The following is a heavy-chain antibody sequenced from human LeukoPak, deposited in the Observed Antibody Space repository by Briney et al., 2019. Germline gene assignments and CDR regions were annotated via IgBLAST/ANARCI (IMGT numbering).Heavy chain of an antibody. CDR2: ISGSGGGT. CDR3: AKGHCSGGSCYQNYYYYYMDV. CDR1: GFTFSNYG. Sequence: GGSLRLSCAASGFTFSNYGMHWVRQAPGKGLEWVSAISGSGGGTYYADSVKGRFTISRDNSKNTLYLQMNSLRAEDTAVYYCAKGHCSGGSCYQNYYYYYMDVWGKGTTVTISS. D-gene: IGHD2-15*01. J-gene: IGHJ6*03. V-gene: IGHV3-23*01.